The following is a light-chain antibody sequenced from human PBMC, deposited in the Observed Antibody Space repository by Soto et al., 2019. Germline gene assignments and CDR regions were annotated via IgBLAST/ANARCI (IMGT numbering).Light chain of an antibody. Sequence: DIQMTQSPSTLSASVGDRVTITCRASQSISSWLAWYQQKPGKAPKLPIYDASSLESGVPSRFSGSGSGTDFALTITSLQAEDFATYYCQKYNSAPLTFGGGTKVDIK. V-gene: IGKV1-5*01. J-gene: IGKJ4*01. CDR3: QKYNSAPLT. CDR2: DAS. CDR1: QSISSW.